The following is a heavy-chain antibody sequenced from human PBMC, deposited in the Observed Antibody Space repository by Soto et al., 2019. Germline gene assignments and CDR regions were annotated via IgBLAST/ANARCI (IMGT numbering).Heavy chain of an antibody. CDR2: ISSSSSTI. J-gene: IGHJ6*03. CDR3: ARGEEPWPRPRIYYYYYMDV. V-gene: IGHV3-48*01. CDR1: GFTFSNYN. Sequence: GGSLRLSCAAAGFTFSNYNMNWVRQAPGKGLEWVSYISSSSSTIYYADSVKGRFTISRDNAKNSLYLQMNSLRAEDTAVYYCARGEEPWPRPRIYYYYYMDVWGKGTTVTVSS. D-gene: IGHD1-26*01.